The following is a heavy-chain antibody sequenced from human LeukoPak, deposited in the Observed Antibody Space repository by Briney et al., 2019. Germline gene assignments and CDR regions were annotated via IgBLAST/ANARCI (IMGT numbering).Heavy chain of an antibody. D-gene: IGHD5-18*01. J-gene: IGHJ4*02. CDR3: ARDRGYSYGWYYFDY. CDR2: ISAYSGNT. Sequence: PWASVKVSCKASGYTFTSYGISWVRQAPGQGLEWMGWISAYSGNTNYAQKFQGRVTITADKSTSTAYMELSSLRSEDTAVYYCARDRGYSYGWYYFDYWGQGTLVTVSS. CDR1: GYTFTSYG. V-gene: IGHV1-18*01.